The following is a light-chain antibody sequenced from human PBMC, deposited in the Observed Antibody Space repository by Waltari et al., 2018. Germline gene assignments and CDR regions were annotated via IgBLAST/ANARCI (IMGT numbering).Light chain of an antibody. V-gene: IGKV2-28*01. Sequence: DIVVTQSRLSLPVTPGEPASISCRYSQSLLHSNGYNYLDWYLQKPGQSPQLLIYLGSNRASGVPDRFSGSGSGTDFTLKISRVEAEDVGVYYCMQSLRALWTFGQGTKVEIK. CDR2: LGS. CDR3: MQSLRALWT. CDR1: QSLLHSNGYNY. J-gene: IGKJ1*01.